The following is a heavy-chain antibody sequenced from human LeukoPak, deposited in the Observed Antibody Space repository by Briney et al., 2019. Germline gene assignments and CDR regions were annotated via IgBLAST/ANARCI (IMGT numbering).Heavy chain of an antibody. D-gene: IGHD3-22*01. Sequence: HPGGSLRLSCAASGFTFRSYAMSWVRQAPGKGLEWVSTVSGSGGSTYYADSVKGRATIFRVNSKNTLYLQMNSLRAEDTAVYYCAKSGSYYDSSGYYYFESWGQGTLVTVSS. CDR3: AKSGSYYDSSGYYYFES. J-gene: IGHJ4*02. V-gene: IGHV3-23*01. CDR1: GFTFRSYA. CDR2: VSGSGGST.